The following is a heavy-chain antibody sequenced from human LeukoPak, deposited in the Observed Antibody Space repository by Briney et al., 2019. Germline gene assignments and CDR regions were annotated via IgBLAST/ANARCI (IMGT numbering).Heavy chain of an antibody. CDR3: AKDLGGPYGSGSKSFDY. CDR1: GFTFSSYG. D-gene: IGHD3-10*01. J-gene: IGHJ4*02. Sequence: GGSLRLSCAASGFTFSSYGMHWVRQAPGKGLGWVAFIRYDGSNKYYADSVKGRFTISRDNSKNTLYLQMNSLRAEDTAVYYCAKDLGGPYGSGSKSFDYWGQGTLVTVSS. CDR2: IRYDGSNK. V-gene: IGHV3-30*02.